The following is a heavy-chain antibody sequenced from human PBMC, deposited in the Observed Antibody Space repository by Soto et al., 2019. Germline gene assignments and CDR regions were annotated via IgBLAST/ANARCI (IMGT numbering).Heavy chain of an antibody. CDR1: GFNFTNYW. V-gene: IGHV5-10-1*01. Sequence: SCQGSGFNFTNYWISWVPQRPGKGLEWRGRIDPTDSYSDYSPSFQGHITFSYDKSISTAYLQWSSLKASDTAKYFCARTLDFWGGYFVDSWGLGTLVTVSS. CDR2: IDPTDSYS. CDR3: ARTLDFWGGYFVDS. D-gene: IGHD3-3*01. J-gene: IGHJ4*02.